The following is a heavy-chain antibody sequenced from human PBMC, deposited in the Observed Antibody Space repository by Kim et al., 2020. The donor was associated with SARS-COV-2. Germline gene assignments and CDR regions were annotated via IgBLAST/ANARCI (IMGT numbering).Heavy chain of an antibody. Sequence: KGRLTISRDNSKNTLYLQMNSLGAEDTAVYYCARDLPYYYGSGSPTPIDYWGQGTLVTVSS. J-gene: IGHJ4*02. V-gene: IGHV3-30*07. D-gene: IGHD3-10*01. CDR3: ARDLPYYYGSGSPTPIDY.